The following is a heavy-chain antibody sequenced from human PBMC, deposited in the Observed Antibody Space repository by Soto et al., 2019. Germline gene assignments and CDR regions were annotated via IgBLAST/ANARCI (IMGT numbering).Heavy chain of an antibody. CDR1: GFTFSNAW. CDR2: IKSKTDGGTT. V-gene: IGHV3-15*01. CDR3: TTDSTVTLYYFDY. Sequence: EVQLVASGGGLVKPGGSLRLSCAASGFTFSNAWMSWVRQAPGKGLEWVGRIKSKTDGGTTDYAAPVKGRFTISRDDSKNTLYEQMNSLKTEDTAVYYCTTDSTVTLYYFDYWGQGTLVTVSS. J-gene: IGHJ4*02. D-gene: IGHD4-17*01.